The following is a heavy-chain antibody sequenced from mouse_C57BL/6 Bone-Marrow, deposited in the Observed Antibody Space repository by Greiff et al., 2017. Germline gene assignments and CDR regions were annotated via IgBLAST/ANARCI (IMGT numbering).Heavy chain of an antibody. CDR3: TTSGDY. V-gene: IGHV14-1*01. CDR1: GFNIKDYY. Sequence: EVQLQQSGAELVRPGASVKLSCTASGFNIKDYYMHWVKQRPEQGLEWIGRIDPEDGDTEYAPKFQGKATMTADTSSHTAYLQLRSLTSEATAVYYCTTSGDYGGQGTTLTVSS. D-gene: IGHD3-1*01. J-gene: IGHJ2*01. CDR2: IDPEDGDT.